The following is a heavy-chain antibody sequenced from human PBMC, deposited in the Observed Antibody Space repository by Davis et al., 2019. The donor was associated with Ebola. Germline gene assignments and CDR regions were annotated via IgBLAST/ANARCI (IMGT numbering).Heavy chain of an antibody. CDR2: INAGNGNT. Sequence: AASVKVSCKASGYTFTSYAMHWVRQVPGQRLEWMGWINAGNGNTKYSQKFQGRVTITRDTSTSTAYMELRSLRSDDTAVYYCAREITIFGVGYYYGMDVWGQGTTVTVSS. J-gene: IGHJ6*02. V-gene: IGHV1-3*01. CDR1: GYTFTSYA. D-gene: IGHD3-3*01. CDR3: AREITIFGVGYYYGMDV.